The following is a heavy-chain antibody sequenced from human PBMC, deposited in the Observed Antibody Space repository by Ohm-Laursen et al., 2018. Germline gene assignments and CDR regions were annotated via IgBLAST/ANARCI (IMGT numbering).Heavy chain of an antibody. D-gene: IGHD5-18*01. CDR3: AGADDTTMSVDF. Sequence: TLSLTCSVSGVSISSGGYFWTWIRQHPGKGLEWIGYIYYSGSTSYNPSLKSLVTISFDTSKNQLSLNLNSVTAADTAVYYCAGADDTTMSVDFWGQGTTVTVSS. CDR2: IYYSGST. J-gene: IGHJ6*02. V-gene: IGHV4-31*01. CDR1: GVSISSGGYF.